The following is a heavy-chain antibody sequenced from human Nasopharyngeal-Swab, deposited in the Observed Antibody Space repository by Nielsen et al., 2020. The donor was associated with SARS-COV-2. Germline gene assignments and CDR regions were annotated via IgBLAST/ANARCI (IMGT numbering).Heavy chain of an antibody. CDR2: INAGNGNT. CDR1: GYTFPSYA. V-gene: IGHV1-3*01. J-gene: IGHJ6*03. CDR3: ARDRAYSNYATYMDV. Sequence: ASVKVSCKASGYTFPSYAMHWVRQAPGQRLEWMGWINAGNGNTKYSQKFQGRVTITRDTSASTAYMELSSLRSEDTAVYYCARDRAYSNYATYMDVWGKGTTVTVSS. D-gene: IGHD4-11*01.